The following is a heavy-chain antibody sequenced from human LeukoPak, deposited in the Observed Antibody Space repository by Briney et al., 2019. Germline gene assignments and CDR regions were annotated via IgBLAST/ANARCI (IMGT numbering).Heavy chain of an antibody. V-gene: IGHV3-23*01. CDR1: GFTFSRCA. D-gene: IGHD2-2*01. CDR3: ARHPEPGYCSSTSCHESYFDY. CDR2: ISGSGGRP. Sequence: AGSLRLSCAASGFTFSRCAMSWVRQAPGKGLEWVSAISGSGGRPYYADSVKGRFTISRDNSKNTLYLQMNSLRAEDTAVYYCARHPEPGYCSSTSCHESYFDYWGQGTLVTVSS. J-gene: IGHJ4*02.